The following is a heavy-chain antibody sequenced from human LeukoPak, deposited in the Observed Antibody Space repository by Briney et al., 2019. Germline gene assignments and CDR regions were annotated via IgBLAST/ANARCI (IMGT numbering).Heavy chain of an antibody. CDR1: GFTVSSNY. CDR2: IYSGGST. D-gene: IGHD6-13*01. CDR3: ARERAVQQLVPHYYYYMDV. V-gene: IGHV3-53*01. Sequence: GGSLRLSCAASGFTVSSNYMSWVRQAPGKGLEWVSVIYSGGSTYYADSVKGRFTISRDNSKNTLYLQMNSLKAEDTAVYYCARERAVQQLVPHYYYYMDVWGKGTTVTVSS. J-gene: IGHJ6*03.